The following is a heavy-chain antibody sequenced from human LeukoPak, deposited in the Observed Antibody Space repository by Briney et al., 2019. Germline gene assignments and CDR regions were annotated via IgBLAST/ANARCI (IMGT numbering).Heavy chain of an antibody. CDR1: GFSISSGYY. Sequence: SETLSLTCTVSGFSISSGYYWAWIRQPPGKGLEWIGSVYHTGGTYYNPSLKSRVTISVDTSRNQFSLRLSSVTAADTAVYYCAREQGATQDANWGQGTLVLVSS. V-gene: IGHV4-38-2*02. CDR2: VYHTGGT. CDR3: AREQGATQDAN. D-gene: IGHD1-26*01. J-gene: IGHJ4*02.